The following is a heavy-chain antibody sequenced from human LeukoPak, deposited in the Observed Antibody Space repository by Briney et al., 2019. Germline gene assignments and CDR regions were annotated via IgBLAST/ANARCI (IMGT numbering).Heavy chain of an antibody. CDR2: IDGSGDTI. Sequence: GESLRLSCAASGFTFSDYSMNWVRQAPGKGLEWVSYIDGSGDTIYYADSVKGRFTISRDNAKHSLDLQMNSLRDEDTAVYYCSRRFDCWGQGTLVTVSS. CDR1: GFTFSDYS. CDR3: SRRFDC. J-gene: IGHJ4*02. V-gene: IGHV3-48*02.